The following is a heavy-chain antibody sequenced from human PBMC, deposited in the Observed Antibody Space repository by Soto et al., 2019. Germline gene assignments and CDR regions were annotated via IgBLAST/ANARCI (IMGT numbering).Heavy chain of an antibody. CDR2: IYFNGNT. V-gene: IGHV4-39*01. CDR1: GVSISDTSDY. J-gene: IGHJ4*02. CDR3: ARQGSY. Sequence: QLQLQESGPGLVKPSETLSLTCTVSGVSISDTSDYWGWIRQPPGKGLEWIGTIYFNGNTFYNPSLKSRLTISVDTSSNQFSLRLTSVTAADTAVYYCARQGSYWGQGTLVAVSS.